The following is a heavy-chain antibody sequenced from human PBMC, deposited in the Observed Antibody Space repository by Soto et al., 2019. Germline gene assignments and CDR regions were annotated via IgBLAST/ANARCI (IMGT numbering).Heavy chain of an antibody. J-gene: IGHJ4*02. Sequence: GGSLRLSCAASGFTFSSYAMSWVRQAPGKGLEWVSAISGSGGSTYYADSVKGRFTISRDNSKNTLYLQMNSLRAEDTAVYYCAKLTIVVVAATYFDYWGQGTLVTVSS. CDR1: GFTFSSYA. V-gene: IGHV3-23*01. CDR2: ISGSGGST. CDR3: AKLTIVVVAATYFDY. D-gene: IGHD2-15*01.